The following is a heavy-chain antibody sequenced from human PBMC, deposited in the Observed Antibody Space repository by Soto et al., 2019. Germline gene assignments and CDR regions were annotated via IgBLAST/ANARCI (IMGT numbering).Heavy chain of an antibody. D-gene: IGHD5-12*01. V-gene: IGHV3-23*01. CDR1: GFSFNNYA. CDR2: ITASGATT. CDR3: AKYIVAQTGPRLYGMDV. J-gene: IGHJ6*02. Sequence: GSLRLSCAASGFSFNNYAMSWARQNPGKGLEWVSAITASGATTYYADSVKGRFTISRDNAKNTVFLQMNSLRAEDTAVYYCAKYIVAQTGPRLYGMDVWGQGTTVTVSS.